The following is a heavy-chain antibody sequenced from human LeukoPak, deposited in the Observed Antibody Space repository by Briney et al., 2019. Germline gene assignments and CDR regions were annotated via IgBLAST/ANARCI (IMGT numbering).Heavy chain of an antibody. Sequence: GGSLRLSCAASGFTFSSYSMNWVRQAPGKGLEWVSSISSSSSYIYYADSVKGRFTISRDNAKNSLYLQMNSLRAEDTAVYYCARSQYSGYDSDYYYGMGVWGKGTTVTVSS. CDR3: ARSQYSGYDSDYYYGMGV. J-gene: IGHJ6*04. CDR1: GFTFSSYS. CDR2: ISSSSSYI. D-gene: IGHD5-12*01. V-gene: IGHV3-21*01.